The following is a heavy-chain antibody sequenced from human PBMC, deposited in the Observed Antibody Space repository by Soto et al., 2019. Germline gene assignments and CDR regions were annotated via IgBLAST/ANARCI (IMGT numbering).Heavy chain of an antibody. D-gene: IGHD5-18*01. CDR2: IYWDDDK. CDR3: AHLPWKHLWPRAPVVY. CDR1: GFSLSTSGGG. V-gene: IGHV2-5*02. Sequence: SGPTLVNPTQTLTLTCTFSGFSLSTSGGGVGWIRQPPGKALEWLGIIYWDDDKRYRPSLKSRLTITKDTSKNQLVLTMTNMDPVDTATYFCAHLPWKHLWPRAPVVYWGQGTPVTVSS. J-gene: IGHJ4*02.